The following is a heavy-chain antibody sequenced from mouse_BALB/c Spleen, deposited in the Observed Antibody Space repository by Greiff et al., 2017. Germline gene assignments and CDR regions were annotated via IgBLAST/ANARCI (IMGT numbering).Heavy chain of an antibody. D-gene: IGHD2-14*01. V-gene: IGHV1-7*01. Sequence: QVHVKQSGAELAKPGASVKMSCKASGYTFTSYWMHWVKQRPGQGLEWIGYINPSTGYTEYNQKFKDKATLTADKSSSTAYMQLSSLTSEDSAVYYCARWEGPYYRYDGGYYYAMDYWGQGTSVTVSS. CDR1: GYTFTSYW. CDR3: ARWEGPYYRYDGGYYYAMDY. J-gene: IGHJ4*01. CDR2: INPSTGYT.